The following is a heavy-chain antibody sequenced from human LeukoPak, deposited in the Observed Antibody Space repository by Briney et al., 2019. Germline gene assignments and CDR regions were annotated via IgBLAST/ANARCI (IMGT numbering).Heavy chain of an antibody. Sequence: GGSLRLSCAASGFTFSSYDMHWVRQATGKGPEWVSAIGTAGDTYYPGSVKGRFTISRENAKNSLYLQMNSLRAGDTAVYYCARGRPTKTGARKWPPLYDYWGQGTLVTVSS. D-gene: IGHD1-14*01. J-gene: IGHJ4*02. CDR2: IGTAGDT. CDR3: ARGRPTKTGARKWPPLYDY. CDR1: GFTFSSYD. V-gene: IGHV3-13*01.